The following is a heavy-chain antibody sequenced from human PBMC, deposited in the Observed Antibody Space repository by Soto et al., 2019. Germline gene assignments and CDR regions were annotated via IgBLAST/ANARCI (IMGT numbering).Heavy chain of an antibody. V-gene: IGHV1-46*01. D-gene: IGHD3-22*01. Sequence: QVQLVQSGAEVKKPGASVKVSCKASGYTFTSYYMHWVRQAPGQGLEWMGIINPSGGSTSYAQKFQARGNMTRDTSTSTVYRELSSLRSEDTAVYYCARDLKRITMIVVVITGYYYGMDVWGQGTTVTVSS. CDR1: GYTFTSYY. CDR3: ARDLKRITMIVVVITGYYYGMDV. CDR2: INPSGGST. J-gene: IGHJ6*02.